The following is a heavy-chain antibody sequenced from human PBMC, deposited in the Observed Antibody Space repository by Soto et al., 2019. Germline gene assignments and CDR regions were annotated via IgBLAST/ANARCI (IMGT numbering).Heavy chain of an antibody. CDR3: ARDRYCTNGVCYSWGFYYYGMDV. J-gene: IGHJ6*02. Sequence: ASVKVSCKASGYTFTSYAMHWVRQAPGQRLEWMGWINAGNGNTKYSQKFQGRVTITRDTSASTAYMELSSLRSEDTAVYYCARDRYCTNGVCYSWGFYYYGMDVWGQGTTVTVSS. CDR1: GYTFTSYA. D-gene: IGHD2-8*01. CDR2: INAGNGNT. V-gene: IGHV1-3*01.